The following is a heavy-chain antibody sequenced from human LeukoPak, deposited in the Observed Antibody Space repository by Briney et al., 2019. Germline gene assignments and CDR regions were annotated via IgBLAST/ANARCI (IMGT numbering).Heavy chain of an antibody. J-gene: IGHJ4*02. CDR3: ARDGVIVVVAEGFDY. CDR1: GFTFSSYW. D-gene: IGHD2-15*01. V-gene: IGHV3-7*01. Sequence: PGGSLRLSCAASGFTFSSYWMSWVRQAPGKGLEWVANIKQDGSEKHYVDSVKGRFTISRDNAKNSLYLQMNSLRAEDTAVYYCARDGVIVVVAEGFDYWGQGTLVTVSS. CDR2: IKQDGSEK.